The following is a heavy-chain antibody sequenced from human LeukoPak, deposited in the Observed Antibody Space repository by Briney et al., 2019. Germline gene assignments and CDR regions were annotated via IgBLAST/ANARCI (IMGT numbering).Heavy chain of an antibody. CDR3: ARTSATSDH. V-gene: IGHV4-39*01. CDR2: IYYSGST. Sequence: SETLSLTCTVSGDSIGSSTYYGGWIRQPPGKGLEWIGSIYYSGSTYYSPSLKSRVTMSIDTSKNQFSLKLSSVTAADTAIYYCARTSATSDHWGQGALVTVSS. J-gene: IGHJ4*02. CDR1: GDSIGSSTYY.